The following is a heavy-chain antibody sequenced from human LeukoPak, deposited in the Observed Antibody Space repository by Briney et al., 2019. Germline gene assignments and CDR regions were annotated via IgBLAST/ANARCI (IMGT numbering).Heavy chain of an antibody. Sequence: SETLSLTCAVSGGAISSSSYYWGWIRQPPGKGLEWVGCIYYSGSTYYNPSLKSRVTISEDTSKTQFSLKLSSVTAADTAVYYCARHPQLLPKGPIYFDYWGQGTLVTVSS. CDR2: IYYSGST. V-gene: IGHV4-39*01. CDR3: ARHPQLLPKGPIYFDY. J-gene: IGHJ4*02. CDR1: GGAISSSSYY. D-gene: IGHD5-18*01.